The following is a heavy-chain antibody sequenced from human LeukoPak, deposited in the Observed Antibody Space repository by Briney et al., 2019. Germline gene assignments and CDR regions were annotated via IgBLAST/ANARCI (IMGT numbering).Heavy chain of an antibody. D-gene: IGHD1-7*01. Sequence: GGSLRLSCAASGFTFSSYWMSWVRQAPGKGLEWVANIKQDGSEKYYVDSVKGRFTVSRGNAKNSLDLQMNTLRAEDTAVYYCARRKLTYYYGMDVWGQGTTVTVSS. CDR1: GFTFSSYW. V-gene: IGHV3-7*01. CDR3: ARRKLTYYYGMDV. CDR2: IKQDGSEK. J-gene: IGHJ6*02.